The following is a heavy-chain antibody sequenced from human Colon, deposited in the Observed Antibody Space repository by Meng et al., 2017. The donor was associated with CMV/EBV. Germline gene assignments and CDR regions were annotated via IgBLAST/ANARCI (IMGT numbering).Heavy chain of an antibody. D-gene: IGHD2/OR15-2a*01. J-gene: IGHJ4*02. CDR1: GVSGTSGAYH. CDR2: IYDTGIT. CDR3: AKSRSSTPGIVDD. Sequence: VQLKESGPGLLKPSETLSLTCIVSGVSGTSGAYHWSWIRQSPGKGLEWIGYIYDTGITIYNPSLKSRVTIFLETSKNQFSLNLNSMTTADTAVYYCAKSRSSTPGIVDDWGQGTLVTVSS. V-gene: IGHV4-61*08.